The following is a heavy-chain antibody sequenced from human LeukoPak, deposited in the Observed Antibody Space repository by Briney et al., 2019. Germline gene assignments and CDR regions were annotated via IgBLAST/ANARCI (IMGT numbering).Heavy chain of an antibody. CDR3: ARDDGLGYCSSMTCYVFDY. CDR2: ISAYNYNT. Sequence: ASVKVSCKSSGYTFTNYAVSWLRQDPGQGLEWMGWISAYNYNTNYAQKFQGRLTMTTDPSTNTGYMELRSLRSDDTAVYYCARDDGLGYCSSMTCYVFDYWGQGTLVTVSS. J-gene: IGHJ4*02. CDR1: GYTFTNYA. V-gene: IGHV1-18*01. D-gene: IGHD2-2*01.